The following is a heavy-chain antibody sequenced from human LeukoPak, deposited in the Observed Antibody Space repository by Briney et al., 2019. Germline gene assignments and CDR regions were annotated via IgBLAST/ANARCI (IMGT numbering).Heavy chain of an antibody. D-gene: IGHD3-16*01. CDR3: ATYTHWVAGDV. Sequence: GGGLRLSRVPSVFTFSESWMSGVRPAPGRGGEWGVNMIQDGNEKDYVDSVKGRFTISRDNAKNSLYLQTGSLRAEGTAVYYCATYTHWVAGDVWGQGSTVTVCS. V-gene: IGHV3-7*01. J-gene: IGHJ6*02. CDR1: VFTFSESW. CDR2: MIQDGNEK.